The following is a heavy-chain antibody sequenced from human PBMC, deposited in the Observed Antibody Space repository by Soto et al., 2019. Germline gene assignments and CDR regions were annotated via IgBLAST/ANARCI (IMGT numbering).Heavy chain of an antibody. J-gene: IGHJ3*02. CDR1: GYIFTTYG. D-gene: IGHD4-17*01. Sequence: ASVKVSCKASGYIFTTYGISWVRQAPGQGLEWMGWISAYNGNTNYAQKLQGRVTMTTDTSTSTAYMELRSLRSDDTAVYYCARDLLDYVDYRTNDAFDIWGQGTMVTVSS. CDR2: ISAYNGNT. V-gene: IGHV1-18*01. CDR3: ARDLLDYVDYRTNDAFDI.